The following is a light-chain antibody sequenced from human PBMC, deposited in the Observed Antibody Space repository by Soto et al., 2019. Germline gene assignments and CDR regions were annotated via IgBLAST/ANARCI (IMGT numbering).Light chain of an antibody. V-gene: IGKV3-11*01. CDR3: QQRSNWPLT. CDR2: DAS. J-gene: IGKJ4*01. Sequence: EIVLTQSPATLSLSPGERATLSCRASQSVSSYLAWYQQKPGQAPRLLLYDASNSATGIPARFSGSGSGTDFTITISSLEPEDFAVYYWQQRSNWPLTFGGGTKVEIK. CDR1: QSVSSY.